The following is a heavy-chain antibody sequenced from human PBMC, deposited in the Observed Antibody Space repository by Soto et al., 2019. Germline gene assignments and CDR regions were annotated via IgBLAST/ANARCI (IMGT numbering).Heavy chain of an antibody. CDR3: ARAVTWGLDV. Sequence: EVQLVESGGGLVQPGGSLRLSCAASGFTFSLYSMSWVRQAPGKGLEWVSYISRSSTGIHYADSVKGRFTISRDDATNSMHRQMNSRRDGDTAVDYCARAVTWGLDVWGQGTTVSISS. CDR1: GFTFSLYS. CDR2: ISRSSTGI. D-gene: IGHD3-10*01. J-gene: IGHJ6*02. V-gene: IGHV3-48*02.